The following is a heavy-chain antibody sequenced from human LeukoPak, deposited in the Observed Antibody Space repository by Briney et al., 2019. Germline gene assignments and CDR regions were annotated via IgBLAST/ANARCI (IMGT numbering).Heavy chain of an antibody. CDR1: GFTFSSYE. Sequence: GGSLRLSCAASGFTFSSYEMTWVRQAPGKGLEWVSYISSSGSTIYYADSVKGRFTISRDNAKNSLYLQMNSLRAEDTAVYYCARDGRAAAAGTRVGFDYWGQGTLVTVSS. CDR3: ARDGRAAAAGTRVGFDY. V-gene: IGHV3-48*03. D-gene: IGHD6-13*01. J-gene: IGHJ4*02. CDR2: ISSSGSTI.